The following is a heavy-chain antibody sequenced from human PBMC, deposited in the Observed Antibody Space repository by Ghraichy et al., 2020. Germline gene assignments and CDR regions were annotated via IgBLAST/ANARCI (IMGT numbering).Heavy chain of an antibody. J-gene: IGHJ4*02. CDR1: GSNVSTSV. CDR2: INAANGNT. CDR3: AREKVVGVVVTTRTEVFDY. D-gene: IGHD2-15*01. Sequence: ASVKVSCKASGSNVSTSVIHWVRLSPGQRLEWLGWINAANGNTNYSQKFQGRVTITTDTSASTAYMELSSLRSEDTAVYYCAREKVVGVVVTTRTEVFDYWGQGTLV. V-gene: IGHV1-3*01.